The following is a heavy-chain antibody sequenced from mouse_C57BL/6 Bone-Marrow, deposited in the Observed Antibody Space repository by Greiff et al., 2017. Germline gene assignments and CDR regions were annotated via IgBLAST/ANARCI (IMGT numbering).Heavy chain of an antibody. CDR3: TQGAMDY. Sequence: QVQLQQSGAELVRPGASVTLSCKASGYTFTDYEMHWVKQTPVHGLEWIGAIDPETGGTAYNQKFKGKAILTADKSSSTAYMELRSLTSEDSAVYYCTQGAMDYWGQGTSVTGSS. V-gene: IGHV1-15*01. CDR2: IDPETGGT. CDR1: GYTFTDYE. J-gene: IGHJ4*01.